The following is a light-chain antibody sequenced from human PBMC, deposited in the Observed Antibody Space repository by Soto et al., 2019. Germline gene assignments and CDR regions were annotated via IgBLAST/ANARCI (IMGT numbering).Light chain of an antibody. CDR3: QQYKSYWT. Sequence: DIEMTQSPSTLSASVGDRVTITCRASESISTYLAWYQQKPGSAPGVLIYQASRLESGVPSRFSGSGSGTEFTLTISGLQPDDFATYYCQQYKSYWTFGQGTKVEFK. V-gene: IGKV1-5*03. J-gene: IGKJ1*01. CDR1: ESISTY. CDR2: QAS.